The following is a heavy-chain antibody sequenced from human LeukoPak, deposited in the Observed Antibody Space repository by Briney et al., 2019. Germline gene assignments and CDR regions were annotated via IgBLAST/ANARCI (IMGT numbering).Heavy chain of an antibody. Sequence: GGSLRLSCAASGFTFSSYSMNWVRQAPGKGLEWVSSISSSSSYIYYADSVKGRFTISRDNAKNSLYLQMNSLRAEDTAVYYCARVVAMIAYYYYYYMDVWGKGTTVTVSS. CDR2: ISSSSSYI. CDR3: ARVVAMIAYYYYYYMDV. J-gene: IGHJ6*03. D-gene: IGHD3-22*01. CDR1: GFTFSSYS. V-gene: IGHV3-21*01.